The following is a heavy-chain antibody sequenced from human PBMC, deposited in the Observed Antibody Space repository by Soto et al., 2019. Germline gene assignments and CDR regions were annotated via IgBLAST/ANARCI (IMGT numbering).Heavy chain of an antibody. V-gene: IGHV3-23*01. J-gene: IGHJ4*02. D-gene: IGHD5-12*01. CDR3: ARDRNRWLRFDLGY. Sequence: EVQLLESGGGLVQPGGSLRLSCAASGFTFSSYGMSWVRQAPGKGLVWVSSITGSAGSTYYADSVKGRFTISRDNSPTTLYLHMNSLRAEATAVNYCARDRNRWLRFDLGYWGQGTLVSVSS. CDR2: ITGSAGST. CDR1: GFTFSSYG.